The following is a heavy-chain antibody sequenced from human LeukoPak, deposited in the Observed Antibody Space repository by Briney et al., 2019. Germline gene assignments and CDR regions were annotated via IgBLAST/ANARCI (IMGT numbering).Heavy chain of an antibody. J-gene: IGHJ4*02. CDR2: IYYSGST. V-gene: IGHV4-39*07. D-gene: IGHD2-8*02. CDR1: GGSISSSSYY. Sequence: SETLSLTCTVSGGSISSSSYYWGWIRQPPGEGLEWIGSIYYSGSTYYNPSLKSRVTISVDTSKNQFSLKLSSVTAADTAVYYCARQVWSTGFLDYWGQGSLVTVSS. CDR3: ARQVWSTGFLDY.